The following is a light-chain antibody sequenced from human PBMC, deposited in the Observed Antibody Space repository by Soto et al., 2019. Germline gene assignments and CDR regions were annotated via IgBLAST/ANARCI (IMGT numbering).Light chain of an antibody. CDR2: RVS. CDR1: TGAVTSDYF. V-gene: IGLV7-43*01. Sequence: QAVVTQEPSLTVSPGGTVTLTCACSTGAVTSDYFPNWFQQKPGQAPRALIYRVSNRHSWTPARFSGSLLVGKAALTLSTVQPEDEADYYCLLFYGGVHIFGGGTKLTVL. CDR3: LLFYGGVHI. J-gene: IGLJ1*01.